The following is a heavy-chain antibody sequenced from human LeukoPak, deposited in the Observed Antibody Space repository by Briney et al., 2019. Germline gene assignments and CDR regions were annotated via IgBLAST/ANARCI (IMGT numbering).Heavy chain of an antibody. CDR3: ARDIDGPIGYCSSVNCRTDS. Sequence: PGGSLRLSCAASGFTLTDYCMSWIRQAPGKRLEWVSYISSSGQIIYYGDSVKGRFTISRDSAKNSLYLLLNSLRVEDSAVYYCARDIDGPIGYCSSVNCRTDSWGQGILVTVSS. CDR2: ISSSGQII. V-gene: IGHV3-11*01. D-gene: IGHD2-2*01. J-gene: IGHJ4*02. CDR1: GFTLTDYC.